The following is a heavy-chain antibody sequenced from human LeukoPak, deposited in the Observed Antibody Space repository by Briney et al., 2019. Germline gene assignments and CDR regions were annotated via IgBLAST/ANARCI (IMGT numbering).Heavy chain of an antibody. Sequence: GGSLRLSCAASGFTFSSYWMHWVRQAPGKGLEWVSRINSDGSSTSYADSVKGRFTISRDNAKNTLYLQMNSLRAEDAAVYYCARVIRAVWSGDVHFDYWGQGDLVTVSS. CDR1: GFTFSSYW. J-gene: IGHJ4*02. CDR3: ARVIRAVWSGDVHFDY. CDR2: INSDGSST. V-gene: IGHV3-74*01. D-gene: IGHD3-3*01.